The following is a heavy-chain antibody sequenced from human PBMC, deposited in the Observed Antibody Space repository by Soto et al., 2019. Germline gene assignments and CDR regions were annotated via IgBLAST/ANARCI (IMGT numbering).Heavy chain of an antibody. CDR1: GYTFTSYG. J-gene: IGHJ6*02. V-gene: IGHV1-18*04. Sequence: ASVKVSCKASGYTFTSYGISWVRRAPGQGLDWMGWISAYNGNTKYAQDLQGRVTMTTDTSTSTAYMELRSLRSDDTAVYYCARFTGGSYNTYYFYYGMDVWGQGTTVTVSS. CDR3: ARFTGGSYNTYYFYYGMDV. D-gene: IGHD2-15*01. CDR2: ISAYNGNT.